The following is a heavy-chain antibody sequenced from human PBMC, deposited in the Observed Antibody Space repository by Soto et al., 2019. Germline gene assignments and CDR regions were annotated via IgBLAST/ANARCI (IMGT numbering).Heavy chain of an antibody. Sequence: GWSLRLSCESSGFNFISYGIHWVRQAPGKGLEWVAIIWNDGSNEYYADSVKGRFTISRDNSKNTVYLQVSKLRAEDTAVYFCARDQTDSGGYSDSWGQGTLVTVSS. D-gene: IGHD3-22*01. CDR1: GFNFISYG. J-gene: IGHJ4*02. CDR3: ARDQTDSGGYSDS. CDR2: IWNDGSNE. V-gene: IGHV3-33*01.